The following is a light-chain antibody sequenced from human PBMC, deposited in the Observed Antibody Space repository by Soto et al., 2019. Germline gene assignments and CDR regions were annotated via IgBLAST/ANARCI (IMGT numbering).Light chain of an antibody. CDR2: EVN. Sequence: QSALTQPPSASGSPGQSVTISCTGTSSDVGAYNYVSWYQQHPGKAPKLMIYEVNKRPSGVPDRFSGSKSGNTASLTVSGLQAEDEADYYCISYAGTNNFYVFGTGTKLTVL. J-gene: IGLJ1*01. CDR1: SSDVGAYNY. CDR3: ISYAGTNNFYV. V-gene: IGLV2-8*01.